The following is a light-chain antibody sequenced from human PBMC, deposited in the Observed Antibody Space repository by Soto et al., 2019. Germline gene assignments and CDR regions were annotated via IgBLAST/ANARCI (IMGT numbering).Light chain of an antibody. Sequence: QSALTQPRSVSGSPGQSVTISCTGTSSDVGGYNYVSWYQQHPGKAPKVMIYEVTKRPSGVPDRFSGAKSGNTASLTISGLQAEDEGDYHCCSYAGTNTVVFGGGTKVTVL. CDR1: SSDVGGYNY. J-gene: IGLJ3*02. CDR3: CSYAGTNTVV. V-gene: IGLV2-11*01. CDR2: EVT.